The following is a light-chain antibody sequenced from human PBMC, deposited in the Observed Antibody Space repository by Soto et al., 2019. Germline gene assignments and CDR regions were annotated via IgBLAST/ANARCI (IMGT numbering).Light chain of an antibody. V-gene: IGLV2-11*01. Sequence: QSVLTQPRSVSGSPGQSVTISCTGTSSDVGGYNYVSWYQQHPGKAPKLMIYDVSKRPSGVPDRFSGSKSGNTASLTISGLQAEDEADYYCCSYAGSYTWYVFGTGTK. CDR1: SSDVGGYNY. CDR3: CSYAGSYTWYV. CDR2: DVS. J-gene: IGLJ1*01.